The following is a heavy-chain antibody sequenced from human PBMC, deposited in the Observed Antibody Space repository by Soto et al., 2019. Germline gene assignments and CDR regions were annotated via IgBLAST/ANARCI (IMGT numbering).Heavy chain of an antibody. CDR1: GFTFSSYA. CDR2: ISYDGSNK. J-gene: IGHJ3*02. V-gene: IGHV3-30-3*01. D-gene: IGHD3-22*01. Sequence: GGSLRLSCAASGFTFSSYAMHWVRQAPGKGLEWVAVISYDGSNKYYADSVKGRFTISRDNSKNTLYLQMNSLRAEDTAVYYCARDPITMIVVAPLMGAFDIWGQGTMVTV. CDR3: ARDPITMIVVAPLMGAFDI.